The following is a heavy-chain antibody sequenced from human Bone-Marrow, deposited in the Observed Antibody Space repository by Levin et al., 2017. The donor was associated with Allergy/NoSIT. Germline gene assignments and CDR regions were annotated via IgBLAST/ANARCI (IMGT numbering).Heavy chain of an antibody. V-gene: IGHV2-70*04. Sequence: SGPTLVKPTQTLTLTCTFSGFSLNSFGMRLHWLRQPPGKALEWLARTDWHDNKFYNTSLKTRLAISRGASGKQVVPTMTHMDPADTATYFCARASDSVDYFDHWGQGPLVIVSS. D-gene: IGHD2-21*01. CDR1: GFSLNSFGMR. CDR2: TDWHDNK. J-gene: IGHJ4*01. CDR3: ARASDSVDYFDH.